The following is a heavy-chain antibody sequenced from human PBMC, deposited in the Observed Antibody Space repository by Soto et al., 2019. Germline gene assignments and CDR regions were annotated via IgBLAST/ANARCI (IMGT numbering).Heavy chain of an antibody. CDR3: AREIIPLTTDWYFDL. CDR1: GGSISGGVYY. Sequence: QVQLQESGPGLVKPSQTLSLTCTVSGGSISGGVYYWSWIRQPPRKGLEWIGYIFDSGSTYYNPSLKGPFTISVDTSKNQFSLRLSSVTAADTAVYYCAREIIPLTTDWYFDLWGRGTLVTVSS. CDR2: IFDSGST. D-gene: IGHD4-17*01. V-gene: IGHV4-30-4*01. J-gene: IGHJ2*01.